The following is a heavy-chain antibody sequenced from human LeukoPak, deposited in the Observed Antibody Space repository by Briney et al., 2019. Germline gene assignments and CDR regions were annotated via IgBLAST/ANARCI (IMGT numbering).Heavy chain of an antibody. V-gene: IGHV4-59*01. Sequence: SETLSLTCTVFGGSISSYNWSWIRQSPGKGLEWIGYIYYSGSTNYNPSLKSRVTISVDTSKNQFSLKLSSVTAADTAVYYCARDHIERGLNWGQGTLVTVSS. J-gene: IGHJ4*02. CDR2: IYYSGST. CDR3: ARDHIERGLN. CDR1: GGSISSYN.